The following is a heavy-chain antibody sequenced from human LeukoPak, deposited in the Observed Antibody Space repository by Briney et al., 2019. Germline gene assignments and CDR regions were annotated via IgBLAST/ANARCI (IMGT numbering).Heavy chain of an antibody. D-gene: IGHD1-26*01. Sequence: SETLSLTCTVSGGSISSSSYYWGWIRQPPGKGLEWIGSIYYSGSTYYNPSLKSRVTISVDTSKNQFSLKLSSVTAADTAVYYCARDGSIHDYWGQGTLVTVSS. J-gene: IGHJ4*02. V-gene: IGHV4-39*07. CDR2: IYYSGST. CDR3: ARDGSIHDY. CDR1: GGSISSSSYY.